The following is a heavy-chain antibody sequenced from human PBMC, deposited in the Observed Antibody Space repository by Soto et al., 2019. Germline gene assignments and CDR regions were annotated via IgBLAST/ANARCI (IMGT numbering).Heavy chain of an antibody. CDR1: GFTFSSYG. Sequence: GGSLRLSCAASGFTFSSYGMHWVRQAPGKGLEWVAVIWYDGSNKYYADSVKGRFTISRDNSKNTLYLQMNSLRAEDTAVYYCARGRQIVVVPAAMHESFDYWGKGTLVTVSS. CDR3: ARGRQIVVVPAAMHESFDY. D-gene: IGHD2-2*01. J-gene: IGHJ4*02. CDR2: IWYDGSNK. V-gene: IGHV3-33*01.